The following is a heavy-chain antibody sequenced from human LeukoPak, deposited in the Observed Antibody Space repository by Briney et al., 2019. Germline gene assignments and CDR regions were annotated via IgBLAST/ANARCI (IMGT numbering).Heavy chain of an antibody. J-gene: IGHJ5*02. CDR1: GGSISSYY. Sequence: KPSETLSLTCTVSGGSISSYYWSWIRQPPGKGLEWIGYIFHSGTTNYNPSLKSRVTVSVDTSKNQFSLRLSSLTAADTAVYYCARSSGGTFDPWGQGTLVTVSS. V-gene: IGHV4-59*01. CDR3: ARSSGGTFDP. D-gene: IGHD1-1*01. CDR2: IFHSGTT.